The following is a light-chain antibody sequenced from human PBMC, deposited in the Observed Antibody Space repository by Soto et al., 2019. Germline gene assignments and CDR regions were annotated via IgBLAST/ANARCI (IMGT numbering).Light chain of an antibody. V-gene: IGKV3-15*01. CDR2: DAS. Sequence: EIVMTQSPATLSVSPGEGATLSCKASQNVYNNLAWYQQRPGQPPRLLIYDASTRATGISARCSGSGYGTEFTLTISSLQSEDFAVYFCQKCRNWSPTSGGGTKVEIK. J-gene: IGKJ4*01. CDR3: QKCRNWSPT. CDR1: QNVYNN.